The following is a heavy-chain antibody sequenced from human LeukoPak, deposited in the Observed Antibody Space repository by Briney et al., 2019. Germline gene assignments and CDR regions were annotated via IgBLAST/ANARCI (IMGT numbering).Heavy chain of an antibody. CDR1: GYTFTSYG. J-gene: IGHJ4*02. D-gene: IGHD3-10*01. CDR3: TRAARSFSGSGSIYFDY. V-gene: IGHV1-18*01. Sequence: ASVKVSCKASGYTFTSYGISWVRQAPGQGLEWMGWISAYNGNTNYAQKLQGRVTMTTDKSTNTAYMELRRLRSDDTAVYFCTRAARSFSGSGSIYFDYWGQGTLVIVSS. CDR2: ISAYNGNT.